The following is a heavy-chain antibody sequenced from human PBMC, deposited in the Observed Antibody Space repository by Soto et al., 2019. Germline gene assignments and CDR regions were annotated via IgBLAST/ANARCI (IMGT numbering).Heavy chain of an antibody. Sequence: SVKVSCKASGGTFSSYAISWVRQAPGQGLEWMGGIIPIFGTANYAQKFQGRVTITADESTSTAYMELSSLRSEDTAVYYCARDSAPNTIFGVVIMTPYNWFDPWGQGTLVTVSS. V-gene: IGHV1-69*13. CDR2: IIPIFGTA. CDR3: ARDSAPNTIFGVVIMTPYNWFDP. J-gene: IGHJ5*02. CDR1: GGTFSSYA. D-gene: IGHD3-3*01.